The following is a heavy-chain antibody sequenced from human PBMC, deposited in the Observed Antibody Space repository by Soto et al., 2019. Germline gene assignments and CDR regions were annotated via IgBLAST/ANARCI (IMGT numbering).Heavy chain of an antibody. D-gene: IGHD6-13*01. CDR1: GGSFSGYY. J-gene: IGHJ4*02. CDR2: INHSGST. V-gene: IGHV4-34*01. CDR3: ARAPGIAAAANDY. Sequence: SETLSRTCAVYGGSFSGYYWSWIRQPPGKGLEWIGEINHSGSTNYNPSLKSRVTISVDTSKNQFSLKLSSVTAADTAVYYCARAPGIAAAANDYWGQGTLVTVSS.